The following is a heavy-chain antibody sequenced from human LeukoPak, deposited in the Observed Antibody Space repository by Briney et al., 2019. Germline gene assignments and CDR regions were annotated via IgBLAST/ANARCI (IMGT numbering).Heavy chain of an antibody. CDR1: GSTFSSYS. V-gene: IGHV3-21*01. Sequence: GGSLRLSCVASGSTFSSYSMNWVRQAPGKGLEWVSSISSSSSYKYYTDSVKGRFTIPRDNAKNSLYLQMNSLRAEDTAVYYCARSAAGTYYWGQGTLVTVSS. J-gene: IGHJ4*02. D-gene: IGHD1-1*01. CDR2: ISSSSSYK. CDR3: ARSAAGTYY.